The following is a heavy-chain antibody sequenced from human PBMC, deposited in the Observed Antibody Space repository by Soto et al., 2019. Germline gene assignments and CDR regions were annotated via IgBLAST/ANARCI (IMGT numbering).Heavy chain of an antibody. CDR3: ARDRDYGLDY. CDR1: GGSIRTGGYY. D-gene: IGHD4-17*01. J-gene: IGHJ4*02. CDR2: IYYSGRT. V-gene: IGHV4-31*03. Sequence: QVLLQESGPGLVKPSQTLSLTCTVSGGSIRTGGYYWTWIRQHPGKGLEWIGHIYYSGRTNYNPSLKSRLTISVDTSKIQFSLKLSSVTAADTAVYYCARDRDYGLDYWGQGTLVTVSS.